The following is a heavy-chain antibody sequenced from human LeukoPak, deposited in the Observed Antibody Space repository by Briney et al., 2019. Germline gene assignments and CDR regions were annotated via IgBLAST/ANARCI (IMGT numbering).Heavy chain of an antibody. CDR3: STGSGHAFDI. CDR1: GFTFSSYW. D-gene: IGHD3-10*01. J-gene: IGHJ3*02. CDR2: INSDGSST. V-gene: IGHV3-74*01. Sequence: QSGGSLRLSCAASGFTFSSYWMHWVRQVPGKGLVWVSRINSDGSSTSYADSVKGRFTISRDNAKNTLYAQMNSLRAEDTAVYYCSTGSGHAFDIWGRGTMVTVSS.